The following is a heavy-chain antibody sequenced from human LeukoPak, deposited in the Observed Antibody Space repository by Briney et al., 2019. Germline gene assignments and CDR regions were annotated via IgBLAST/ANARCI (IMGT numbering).Heavy chain of an antibody. J-gene: IGHJ4*02. CDR3: ARTGDLTGYYLDD. D-gene: IGHD3-9*01. CDR2: IYYNGTT. CDR1: GGSFTSYY. Sequence: SETLSLTCTVSGGSFTSYYWSWIRQPPGKGLEWICYIYYNGTTNSNPSLKSRVTISVDTTKNQFSLKLSSVTAANTAVYYCARTGDLTGYYLDDWGQGTLVTVSS. V-gene: IGHV4-59*01.